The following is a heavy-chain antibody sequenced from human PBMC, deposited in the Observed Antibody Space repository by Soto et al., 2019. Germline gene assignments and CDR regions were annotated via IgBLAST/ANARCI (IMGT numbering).Heavy chain of an antibody. CDR1: GFTFSSYG. Sequence: GGSLRLSCAASGFTFSSYGMHWVRQAPGKGLEWVAVISYDGSNKYYADSVKGRFTISRDNSKNTLYLQMNSLKAEDTAVYYCNQAALAYCGGDCYFYWGQGTLVTVSS. V-gene: IGHV3-30*03. J-gene: IGHJ4*02. D-gene: IGHD2-21*02. CDR2: ISYDGSNK. CDR3: NQAALAYCGGDCYFY.